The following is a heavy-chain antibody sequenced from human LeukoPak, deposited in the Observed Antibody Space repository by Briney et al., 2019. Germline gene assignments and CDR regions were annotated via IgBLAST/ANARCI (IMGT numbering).Heavy chain of an antibody. J-gene: IGHJ5*02. CDR3: ASSSTGWFDP. V-gene: IGHV3-66*02. CDR1: GFTVSSNY. Sequence: GGSLRLSCAASGFTVSSNYMSWVRQAPGEGLEWVSVIYSGGSTYYADSVKGRFTISRDNSKNTLYLQMNSLRAEDTAVYYCASSSTGWFDPWGQGTLVTVSS. D-gene: IGHD6-6*01. CDR2: IYSGGST.